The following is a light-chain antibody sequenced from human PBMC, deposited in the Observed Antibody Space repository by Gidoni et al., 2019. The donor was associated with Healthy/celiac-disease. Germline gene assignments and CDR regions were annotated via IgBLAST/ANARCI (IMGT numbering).Light chain of an antibody. CDR2: GNS. CDR1: SSNIGAGYD. Sequence: QSVLTQPPSVSGAPGQWVTISCTGSSSNIGAGYDVHWYQQLPGTAPKPLIYGNSNRPSGVPDRFSGSKSGTSASLAITGLRAEDEADYYCQSYDSSLSGVVFGGGTKLTVL. J-gene: IGLJ2*01. V-gene: IGLV1-40*01. CDR3: QSYDSSLSGVV.